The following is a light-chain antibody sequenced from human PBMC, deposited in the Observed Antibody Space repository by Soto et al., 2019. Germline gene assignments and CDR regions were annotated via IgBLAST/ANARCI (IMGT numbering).Light chain of an antibody. CDR2: TVS. V-gene: IGKV2-30*02. J-gene: IGKJ2*01. CDR1: ESLVHSNGNTY. CDR3: MQGTHWPYT. Sequence: DVVLTQSPLSLSVTLGQPASISCRSSESLVHSNGNTYLNWFQQRPGQSPRRLIYTVSNRDSGVPARFCGSGAGTDFTLKISRVEAEEVGVYYCMQGTHWPYTFGQGTKLEIK.